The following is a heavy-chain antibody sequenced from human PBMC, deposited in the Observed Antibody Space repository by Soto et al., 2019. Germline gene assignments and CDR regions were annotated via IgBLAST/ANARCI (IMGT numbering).Heavy chain of an antibody. CDR2: IQRGGPT. CDR3: ARDDVLGDGGRCYGVPLDV. J-gene: IGHJ6*03. V-gene: IGHV3-66*01. Sequence: EVHLVESGGGLVQPGGSLRLSCAASGFTVSSKYMSWVRQAPGKGLEWVSLIQRGGPTYYADSVKGRFTISRDTSENTLHLQMDSLRADYTAVYYCARDDVLGDGGRCYGVPLDVGGKGTTVTLS. D-gene: IGHD2-15*01. CDR1: GFTVSSKY.